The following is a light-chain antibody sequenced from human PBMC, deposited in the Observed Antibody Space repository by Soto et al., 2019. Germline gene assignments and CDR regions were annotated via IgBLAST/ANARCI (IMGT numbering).Light chain of an antibody. CDR2: DAS. V-gene: IGKV1-5*01. J-gene: IGKJ1*01. CDR1: QSISSW. Sequence: QMSQSPSTLSASVGDRVTITCRASQSISSWLAWYQHKPGKAPTLLIYDASSLESGVPSRFSGSGSGTEFTLTISSLQPDDFATYYCQQYNSYSPWTFGQGTKVDIK. CDR3: QQYNSYSPWT.